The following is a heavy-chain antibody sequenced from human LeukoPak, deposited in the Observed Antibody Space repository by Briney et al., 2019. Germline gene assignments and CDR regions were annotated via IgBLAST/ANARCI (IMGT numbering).Heavy chain of an antibody. CDR2: IIPILGIA. V-gene: IGHV1-69*04. CDR1: GGTFSSYA. Sequence: SVKVSCKASGGTFSSYAISWVRQAPGQGLEWMGRIIPILGIANYAQKLQGRVTMTTDTSTSTAYMELRSLRSDDTAVYYCARGGRDGYNYRNFDYWGQGTLVTVSS. D-gene: IGHD5-12*01. CDR3: ARGGRDGYNYRNFDY. J-gene: IGHJ4*02.